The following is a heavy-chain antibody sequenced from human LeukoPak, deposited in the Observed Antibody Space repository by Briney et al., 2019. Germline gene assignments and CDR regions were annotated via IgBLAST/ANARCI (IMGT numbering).Heavy chain of an antibody. Sequence: GGSLRLSCAASGFTFDDYAMHWVRQAPGKGLEWVSLISGDGGSTYYADSVKGRFTISRDNSKNTLYLQMDSLRAEDTAVYYCAKDPRRVYSGYGDYWGQGTLVTVSS. V-gene: IGHV3-43*02. CDR2: ISGDGGST. D-gene: IGHD5-12*01. CDR1: GFTFDDYA. J-gene: IGHJ4*02. CDR3: AKDPRRVYSGYGDY.